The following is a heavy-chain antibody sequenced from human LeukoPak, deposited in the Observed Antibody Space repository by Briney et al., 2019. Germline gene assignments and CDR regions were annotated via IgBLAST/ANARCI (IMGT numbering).Heavy chain of an antibody. V-gene: IGHV3-30*04. D-gene: IGHD6-13*01. CDR3: AREVAAAFSY. Sequence: PGGSLRLSCAASGFTFSSYAMHWVRQAPGKGLEWVAVISYDGSNKYYADSVKGRFTISRDNSKNSLYLQMNSLRAEDTAVYYCAREVAAAFSYWGQGTLVTVSS. CDR2: ISYDGSNK. J-gene: IGHJ4*02. CDR1: GFTFSSYA.